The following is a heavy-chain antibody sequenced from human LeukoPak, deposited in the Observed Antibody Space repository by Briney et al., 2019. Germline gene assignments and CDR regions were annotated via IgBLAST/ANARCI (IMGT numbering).Heavy chain of an antibody. J-gene: IGHJ6*02. CDR2: IKHDGSKQ. CDR1: GFTFRSHW. CDR3: ARDENGYDYEDGMDV. Sequence: GGSLRLSCVASGFTFRSHWMSWVRRTPGKGLEWVANIKHDGSKQYYVDSVKGRFTISRDNAKKSVYLQMNSLRAEDTAVYFCARDENGYDYEDGMDVWGQGATVTVSS. D-gene: IGHD3-22*01. V-gene: IGHV3-7*01.